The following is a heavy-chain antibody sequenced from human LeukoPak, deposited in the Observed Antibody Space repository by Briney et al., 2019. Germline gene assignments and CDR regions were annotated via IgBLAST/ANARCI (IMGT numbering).Heavy chain of an antibody. V-gene: IGHV1-24*01. Sequence: ASVKVSCKVSGYTLTELSMHWVRQAPGKGLEWMGGFDPEDSETIYAQKFQGRVTMTEDTSTDTAYMELSSLRSEDTAVYYCATDHVWVGATHRDYWGQGTLVTVSS. D-gene: IGHD1-26*01. CDR1: GYTLTELS. CDR2: FDPEDSET. CDR3: ATDHVWVGATHRDY. J-gene: IGHJ4*02.